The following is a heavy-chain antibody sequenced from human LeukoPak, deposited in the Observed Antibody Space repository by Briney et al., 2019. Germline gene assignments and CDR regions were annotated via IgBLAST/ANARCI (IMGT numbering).Heavy chain of an antibody. CDR2: IRYDGSDS. D-gene: IGHD2-21*01. V-gene: IGHV3-30*02. Sequence: GGSLRLSCSAFGFTFGDYAFHWVRQAPGKGLEWLAFIRYDGSDSYYADSVKGRFTISRDNSKKTLYLQVDSLRTEDTAFYYCALIGVVIPPDTYDVWGQGTLVTVSS. J-gene: IGHJ3*01. CDR3: ALIGVVIPPDTYDV. CDR1: GFTFGDYA.